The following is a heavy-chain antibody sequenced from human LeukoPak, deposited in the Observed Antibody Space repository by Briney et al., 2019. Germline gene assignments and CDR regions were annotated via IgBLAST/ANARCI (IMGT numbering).Heavy chain of an antibody. Sequence: GGSLILSCAASGFTFSSYAMHWVRQAPGKGLEYVSAISSNGGSTYYANSVKGRLTISRDNSKNTLYLQMGSLRAEDMAVYYCARDRDYYDSSLLFDYWGQGTLVTVSS. CDR1: GFTFSSYA. V-gene: IGHV3-64*01. CDR2: ISSNGGST. D-gene: IGHD3-22*01. J-gene: IGHJ4*02. CDR3: ARDRDYYDSSLLFDY.